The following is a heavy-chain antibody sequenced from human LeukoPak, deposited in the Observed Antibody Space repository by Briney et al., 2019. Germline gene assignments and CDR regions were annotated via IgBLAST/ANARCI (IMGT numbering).Heavy chain of an antibody. CDR3: ARVVYSGYDFRGAMDV. V-gene: IGHV4-61*05. CDR1: GDSISSSSYY. D-gene: IGHD5-12*01. Sequence: SETLSLTCTVSGDSISSSSYYWDWIRQPPGKGLEWIGYIYYTGSTNHNPSLKSRVTISVDTSKNQFSLKLSSVTAADTAVYYCARVVYSGYDFRGAMDVWGKGTTVTVSS. CDR2: IYYTGST. J-gene: IGHJ6*03.